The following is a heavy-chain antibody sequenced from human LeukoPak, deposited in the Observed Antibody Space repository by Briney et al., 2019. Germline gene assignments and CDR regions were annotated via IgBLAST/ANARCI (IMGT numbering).Heavy chain of an antibody. D-gene: IGHD2-21*01. CDR3: ARGHIVVND. CDR2: MYDSGST. Sequence: SETLSLTCTVSGGSISSYYWSWIRQPPGRGLEWIGYMYDSGSTYYSPSLKSRVTISRDTSKNQFSLRLSSVTAADTAVYYCARGHIVVNDWGQGTLVTVSS. CDR1: GGSISSYY. J-gene: IGHJ4*02. V-gene: IGHV4-59*01.